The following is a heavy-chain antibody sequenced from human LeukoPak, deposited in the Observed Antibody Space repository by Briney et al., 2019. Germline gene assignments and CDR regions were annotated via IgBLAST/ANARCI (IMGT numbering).Heavy chain of an antibody. D-gene: IGHD3-10*01. J-gene: IGHJ6*03. CDR2: IYYSGST. V-gene: IGHV4-59*08. CDR3: ARGDDYYYYMDV. CDR1: GGSISSYY. Sequence: SETLSLTCTVSGGSISSYYWSWIRQPPGKGLEWVGYIYYSGSTYYNPSLKSRVTISVDTSKNQFSLQLSSVTAADTAVYYCARGDDYYYYMDVWGKGTTVTVSS.